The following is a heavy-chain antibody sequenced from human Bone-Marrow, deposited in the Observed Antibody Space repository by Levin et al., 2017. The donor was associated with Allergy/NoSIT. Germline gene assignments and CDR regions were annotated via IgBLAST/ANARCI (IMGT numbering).Heavy chain of an antibody. V-gene: IGHV3-53*01. Sequence: GGSLRLSCAASGLSVSGDYMSWVRQAPGKGLDWVSILFADGSTYYADSVRGRFTISRDNFMNTLYLHMNALRVEDTALYYCVSRGPWGRGTLVTVSS. D-gene: IGHD2-2*01. CDR1: GLSVSGDY. CDR3: VSRGP. J-gene: IGHJ2*01. CDR2: LFADGST.